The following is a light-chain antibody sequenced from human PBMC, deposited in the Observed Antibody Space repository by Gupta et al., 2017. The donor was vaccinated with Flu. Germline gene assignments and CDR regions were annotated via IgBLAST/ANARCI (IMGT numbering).Light chain of an antibody. CDR2: DAS. V-gene: IGKV1-33*01. CDR3: QQYDNLPPVLT. Sequence: SLSASVGDRVTITCQASQDISNYLNWYQQKPGKAPKLLIYDASNLETGVPSRLSGSGSGTDFTFTISSLQPEDIATYYCQQYDNLPPVLTFGPGTKVDIK. J-gene: IGKJ3*01. CDR1: QDISNY.